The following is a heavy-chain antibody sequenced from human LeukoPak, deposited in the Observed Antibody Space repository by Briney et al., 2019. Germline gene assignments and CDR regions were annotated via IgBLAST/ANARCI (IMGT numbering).Heavy chain of an antibody. J-gene: IGHJ4*02. D-gene: IGHD5-18*01. CDR1: GYSISSGYY. CDR3: ARGGYSYAVDY. V-gene: IGHV4-38-2*02. Sequence: PSETLSLTCTVSGYSISSGYYWGWIRQPPGKGLEWIGSIYHSGSTYNNPSLKSRVTISVDTSKNQFSLRLTPVTAADTAVYYCARGGYSYAVDYWGQGTLVTVSS. CDR2: IYHSGST.